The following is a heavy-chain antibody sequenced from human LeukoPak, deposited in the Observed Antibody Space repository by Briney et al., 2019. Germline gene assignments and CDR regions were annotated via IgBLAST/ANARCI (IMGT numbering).Heavy chain of an antibody. D-gene: IGHD3-3*01. CDR1: GFTFSSDW. CDR3: TGGRHLRSLGAFDI. CDR2: INTDGSST. J-gene: IGHJ3*02. Sequence: RPGGSLRLSCEASGFTFSSDWIHWVRQAPGKGLVWVSRINTDGSSTTYADSVKGRFTFSRDSAKNTLYLQMNSLRVEDTAVYYCTGGRHLRSLGAFDIWGQGTMVTVSS. V-gene: IGHV3-74*01.